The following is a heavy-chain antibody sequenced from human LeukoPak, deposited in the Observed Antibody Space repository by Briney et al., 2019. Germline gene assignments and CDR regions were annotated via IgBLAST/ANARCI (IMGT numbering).Heavy chain of an antibody. V-gene: IGHV3-74*01. CDR1: GFTFSSYW. Sequence: PGGSLRLSCAASGFTFSSYWMHWVRQAPGKGLVWVSHINSDGSSTTYADSVKGRFTISRDNAKNTLYLQMNSLKTEDTAVYYCTVGWLSGIGYWGQGTLVTVSS. CDR3: TVGWLSGIGY. D-gene: IGHD3-9*01. J-gene: IGHJ4*02. CDR2: INSDGSST.